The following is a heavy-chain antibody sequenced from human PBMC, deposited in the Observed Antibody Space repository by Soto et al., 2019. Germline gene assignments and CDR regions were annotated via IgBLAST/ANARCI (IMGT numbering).Heavy chain of an antibody. CDR2: IYYSGST. CDR3: AIGMIEQYDGSGAFDC. D-gene: IGHD3-22*01. Sequence: PSNTPALTCTVPDCSLSRACWTCHRYSTGKGLEWIGYIYYSGSTNYNPSLKSRVTISVDTSKNQFSLKLSSVTAADTAVYYCAIGMIEQYDGSGAFDCWGQGRLVTVS. CDR1: DCSLSRAC. J-gene: IGHJ4*02. V-gene: IGHV4-59*01.